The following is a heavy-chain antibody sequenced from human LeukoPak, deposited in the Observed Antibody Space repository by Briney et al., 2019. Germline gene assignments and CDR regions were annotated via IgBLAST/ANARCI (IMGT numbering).Heavy chain of an antibody. CDR2: IIPMLGTA. J-gene: IGHJ5*02. CDR1: GGTFSNNA. Sequence: ASVKVSCKASGGTFSNNAISWVRQAPGQGLEWMGGIIPMLGTANYAQKFQGRVTITADESTSTAYMELSSLRSEDTAVYYCARDARRRYCSSTSCYWGWFDPWGQGTLVTVSS. D-gene: IGHD2-2*01. V-gene: IGHV1-69*13. CDR3: ARDARRRYCSSTSCYWGWFDP.